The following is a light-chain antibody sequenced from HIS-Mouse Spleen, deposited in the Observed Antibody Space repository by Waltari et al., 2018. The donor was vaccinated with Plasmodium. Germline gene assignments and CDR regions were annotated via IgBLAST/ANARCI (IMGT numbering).Light chain of an antibody. CDR3: QQYNNWSFT. V-gene: IGKV3-15*01. J-gene: IGKJ3*01. CDR1: QSVSSN. CDR2: GAS. Sequence: EIVMTQSLATLSVSPGERATLSCRASQSVSSNLAWYQQKPDQAPRLLLYGASTRATGIPARFSGSGSGTEFTLTISSLQSEDFAVYYCQQYNNWSFTFGPGTKVDIK.